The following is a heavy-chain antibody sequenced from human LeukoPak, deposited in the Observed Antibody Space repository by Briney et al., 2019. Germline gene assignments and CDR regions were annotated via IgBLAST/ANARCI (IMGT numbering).Heavy chain of an antibody. CDR2: IYYSGST. Sequence: PSETLYLTCTVSGGSISSYYWSWIRQPPGKGLEWIGYIYYSGSTNYNPSLKSRVTISVDTSKNQFSLKMSSVTAADTAVYYCARVIAVAGAFNAFDIWGQGTMVTVSS. CDR1: GGSISSYY. CDR3: ARVIAVAGAFNAFDI. V-gene: IGHV4-59*01. D-gene: IGHD6-19*01. J-gene: IGHJ3*02.